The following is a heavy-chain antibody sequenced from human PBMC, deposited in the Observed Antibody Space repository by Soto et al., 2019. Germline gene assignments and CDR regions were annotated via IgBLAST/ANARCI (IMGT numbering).Heavy chain of an antibody. CDR3: ARRPRYSSSWSTIDDY. Sequence: GESLKISCKGSGYSFTSYWISWVRQMPGKGLEWMGRIDPSDSYTNYSPSFQGHVTISADKSISTAYLQWSSLKASDTAMYYCARRPRYSSSWSTIDDYWGQGTLVTVSS. J-gene: IGHJ4*02. CDR2: IDPSDSYT. CDR1: GYSFTSYW. V-gene: IGHV5-10-1*01. D-gene: IGHD6-13*01.